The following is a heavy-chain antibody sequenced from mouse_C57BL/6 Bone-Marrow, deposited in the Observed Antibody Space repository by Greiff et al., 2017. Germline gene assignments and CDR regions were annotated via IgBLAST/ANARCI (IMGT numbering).Heavy chain of an antibody. V-gene: IGHV14-3*01. Sequence: EVQLQESVAELVRPGASVKLSCTASGFNIKNTYMHWVKQRHEQGLEWIGRIDPANGNTTYAPKFQGKATITADTASNTASLQLSSLTSEDSAIYYCALDYPWFAYGGQVTLVTVSA. J-gene: IGHJ3*01. CDR2: IDPANGNT. CDR1: GFNIKNTY. D-gene: IGHD2-4*01. CDR3: ALDYPWFAY.